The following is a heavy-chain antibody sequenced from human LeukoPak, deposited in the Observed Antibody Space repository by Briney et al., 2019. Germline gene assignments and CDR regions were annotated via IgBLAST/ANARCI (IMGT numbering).Heavy chain of an antibody. V-gene: IGHV3-7*01. Sequence: PGGSLRLSCAASGFTFSSYWMSWVRQAPGKGLEWVANIKQDGSEKYYVDSVKGRFTISRDNAKNSLYLQMNSLRAEDTAVYYCARIYGDYVLYYFDYWGQGILVTVSS. D-gene: IGHD4-17*01. CDR3: ARIYGDYVLYYFDY. J-gene: IGHJ4*02. CDR1: GFTFSSYW. CDR2: IKQDGSEK.